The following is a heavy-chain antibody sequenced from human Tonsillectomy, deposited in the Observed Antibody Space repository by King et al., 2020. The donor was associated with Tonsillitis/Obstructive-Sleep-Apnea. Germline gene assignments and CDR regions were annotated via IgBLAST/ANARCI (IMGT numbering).Heavy chain of an antibody. CDR1: GFTFDDYA. J-gene: IGHJ3*01. D-gene: IGHD6-13*01. V-gene: IGHV3-9*01. Sequence: EVQLVESGGGLVQPGRSLRLSCAASGFTFDDYAMYWVRQAPGKGLEWVSGISWNSGSKVYADSVKGRFTISRDNAKNSLYLQMNSLRTEDTALYYCAKDLIIAVSGTPGDAFDFWGQGTKVTVSS. CDR3: AKDLIIAVSGTPGDAFDF. CDR2: ISWNSGSK.